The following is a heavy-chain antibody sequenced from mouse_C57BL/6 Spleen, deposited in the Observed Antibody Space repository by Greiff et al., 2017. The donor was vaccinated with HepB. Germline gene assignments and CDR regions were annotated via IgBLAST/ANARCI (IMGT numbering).Heavy chain of an antibody. CDR1: GYTFTSYW. CDR3: ARSPSAVRGFAY. Sequence: QVQLQQPGAELVRPGSSVKLSCKASGYTFTSYWMHWVKQRPIQGLEWIGNIDPSDSETHYNQKFKDKATLTVDKSSSTAYMQLSSLTSEDSAVYYGARSPSAVRGFAYWGQGTLVTVSA. V-gene: IGHV1-52*01. J-gene: IGHJ3*01. CDR2: IDPSDSET.